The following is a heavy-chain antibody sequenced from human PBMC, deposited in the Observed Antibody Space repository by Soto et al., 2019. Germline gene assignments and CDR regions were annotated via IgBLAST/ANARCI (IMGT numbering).Heavy chain of an antibody. Sequence: TLSLTCTVSGGSISSSSYYWGWIRQPPGKGLEWIGSIYYSGSTYYNPSLKSRVTISVDTSKNQFSLKLSSVTAADTAVYYCARKKRVAVAEKDYWGQGTLVTVPS. CDR3: ARKKRVAVAEKDY. J-gene: IGHJ4*02. V-gene: IGHV4-39*01. CDR1: GGSISSSSYY. CDR2: IYYSGST. D-gene: IGHD6-19*01.